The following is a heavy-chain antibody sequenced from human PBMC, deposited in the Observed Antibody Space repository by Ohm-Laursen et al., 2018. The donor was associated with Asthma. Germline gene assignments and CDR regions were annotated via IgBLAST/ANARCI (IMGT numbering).Heavy chain of an antibody. CDR2: IYYSGST. V-gene: IGHV4-31*03. CDR3: ARENCSGGSCSPYYYYGMDV. Sequence: SQTLSLTCTVSGGSISSGSYYWSWIRQHPGKGLEWIGYIYYSGSTYYNPSLKSRVTISIDTSKNQFSLKLSSVTAADTAVYYCARENCSGGSCSPYYYYGMDVWGQGATVTVSS. J-gene: IGHJ6*02. CDR1: GGSISSGSYY. D-gene: IGHD2-15*01.